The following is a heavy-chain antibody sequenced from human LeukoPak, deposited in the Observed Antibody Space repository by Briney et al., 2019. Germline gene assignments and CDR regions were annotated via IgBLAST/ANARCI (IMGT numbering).Heavy chain of an antibody. Sequence: PGGSLRLSCVASGFTFSTYAMTWVRQAPGKGLEWVATIRVDGSVEYPEDSRKGRFTISRDNGKNSLYLQMNSLRVEDTAVYYCATYSGPDKWDASDMWGQGTLVTVSP. D-gene: IGHD1-26*01. V-gene: IGHV3-7*01. CDR3: ATYSGPDKWDASDM. J-gene: IGHJ3*02. CDR2: IRVDGSVE. CDR1: GFTFSTYA.